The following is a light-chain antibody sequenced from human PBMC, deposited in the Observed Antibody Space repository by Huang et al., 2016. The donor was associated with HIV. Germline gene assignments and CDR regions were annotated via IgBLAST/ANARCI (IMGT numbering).Light chain of an antibody. Sequence: EVVLTQSPGTLSLSPGERATLSCRASQSVTDNQLAWYQQKPGQAPRLLIYGASARATGIPDRFTGSGSGTDLTLTISRLEPEDSAVYYCQQYGISPWTFGQGTKVEIK. CDR2: GAS. CDR3: QQYGISPWT. J-gene: IGKJ1*01. CDR1: QSVTDNQ. V-gene: IGKV3-20*01.